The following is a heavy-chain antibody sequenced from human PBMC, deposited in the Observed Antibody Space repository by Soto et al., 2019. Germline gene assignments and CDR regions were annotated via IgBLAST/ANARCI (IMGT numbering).Heavy chain of an antibody. Sequence: QLQLQESGPGLVKPSETLSLTCTVSGASITSGDYYWGWIRQPPGKGLEWIGNFYYSGTYYNPSLKSRVTIFLDTSKNHFSLELSSVTAADAAVYYGTEWSGDSWGQGTLVTVSS. J-gene: IGHJ4*02. CDR1: GASITSGDYY. CDR3: TEWSGDS. V-gene: IGHV4-39*02. D-gene: IGHD3-3*01. CDR2: FYYSGT.